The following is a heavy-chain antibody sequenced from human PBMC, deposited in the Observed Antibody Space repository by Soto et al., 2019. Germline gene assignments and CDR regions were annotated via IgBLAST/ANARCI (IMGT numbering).Heavy chain of an antibody. CDR3: ARDFYGVDY. J-gene: IGHJ4*02. V-gene: IGHV3-23*01. CDR1: GFTFSSYA. Sequence: EVQLLESGGGLVQPGGSLRLSCAASGFTFSSYAMSWVRQAPGKGLEWVSAISGSGGGKYYTDYVKGRFTISRDNSKNTLYLQMNSLRAEDTAVYYCARDFYGVDYWGQGTLVTVSS. D-gene: IGHD4-17*01. CDR2: ISGSGGGK.